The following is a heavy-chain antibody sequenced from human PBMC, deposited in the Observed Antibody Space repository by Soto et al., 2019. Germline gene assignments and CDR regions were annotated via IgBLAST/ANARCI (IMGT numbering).Heavy chain of an antibody. V-gene: IGHV5-51*01. D-gene: IGHD3-22*01. CDR3: ARHNYYDSSGYYRAPNGWFDP. CDR2: IYPGDSDT. J-gene: IGHJ5*02. CDR1: GYSFTSYW. Sequence: PXESLTISVKGSGYSFTSYWIGLVGQMPGKGLEWMGIIYPGDSDTRYSPSFQGQVTISADKSISTAYLQWSSLKASDTAMYYCARHNYYDSSGYYRAPNGWFDPWGQGTLVTVSS.